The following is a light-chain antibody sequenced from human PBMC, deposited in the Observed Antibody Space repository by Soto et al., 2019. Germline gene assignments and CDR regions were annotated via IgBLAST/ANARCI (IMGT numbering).Light chain of an antibody. CDR1: SSNIGKNS. CDR3: AAWDDGLSGYV. CDR2: SNN. Sequence: QSVLTQPPAASGTPGQRVPTPCSGSSSNIGKNSVYWYQQFPGTAPKLLIYSNNKRPSGVPDRFSASKSGTSASLAISGLRSEDEADYYCAAWDDGLSGYVFGTGTKVTVL. J-gene: IGLJ1*01. V-gene: IGLV1-47*02.